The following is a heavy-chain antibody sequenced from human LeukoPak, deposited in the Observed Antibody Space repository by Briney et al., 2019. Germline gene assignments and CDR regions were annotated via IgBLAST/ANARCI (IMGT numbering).Heavy chain of an antibody. CDR3: ARGPSYSDRNGYFNFDY. CDR1: GFSVSRNY. D-gene: IGHD3-22*01. V-gene: IGHV3-53*01. CDR2: IYSDEST. J-gene: IGHJ4*02. Sequence: GGSLRLSCVASGFSVSRNYMTWVRQAPGKGLEWVSMIYSDESTFYTDSMRGRFTISRDISENTLFLQMNSLRAEDTAVYYCARGPSYSDRNGYFNFDYWGQGTLVTVSS.